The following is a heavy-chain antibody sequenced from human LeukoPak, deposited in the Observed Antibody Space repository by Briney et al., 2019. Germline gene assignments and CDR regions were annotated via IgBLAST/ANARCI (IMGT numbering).Heavy chain of an antibody. D-gene: IGHD6-13*01. CDR1: GGSISSSSYY. V-gene: IGHV4-39*07. CDR2: IYYSGST. Sequence: SETLSLTCTVSGGSISSSSYYWGWIRQPPGKGLEWIGSIYYSGSTNYNPSLKSRVTISVDTSKNQFSLKLSSVTAADTAVYYCAREVVAAPGTVDYWGQGTLVTVSS. CDR3: AREVVAAPGTVDY. J-gene: IGHJ4*01.